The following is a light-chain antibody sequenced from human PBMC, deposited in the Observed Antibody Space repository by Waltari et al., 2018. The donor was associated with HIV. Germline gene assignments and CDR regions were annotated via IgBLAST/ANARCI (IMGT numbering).Light chain of an antibody. J-gene: IGLJ2*01. CDR3: SSYTKTLYVI. CDR1: SNDVGGDNY. V-gene: IGLV2-14*03. CDR2: DFT. Sequence: QSALTQPASVSGSPGQSITISCTGTSNDVGGDNYVSWYQQHPGKAPKLMIYDFTTRPSGVSYRFSGSKSGNTASLTISGLQAEDEADYYCSSYTKTLYVIFGGGTKLTVL.